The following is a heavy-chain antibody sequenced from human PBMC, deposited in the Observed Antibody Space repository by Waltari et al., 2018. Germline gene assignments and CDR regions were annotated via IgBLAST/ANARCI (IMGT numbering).Heavy chain of an antibody. Sequence: QVQLQQWGAGLLKPSETLSLTCAVYGGSFSGYYWSWIRQPPGKGLEWIGEINHSGSTNYHPSLKSRVTISVDTSKNQFSLKLSSVTAADTAVYYCARAFAIFGVVTFDPWGQGTLVTVSS. D-gene: IGHD3-3*01. CDR1: GGSFSGYY. CDR2: INHSGST. J-gene: IGHJ5*02. V-gene: IGHV4-34*01. CDR3: ARAFAIFGVVTFDP.